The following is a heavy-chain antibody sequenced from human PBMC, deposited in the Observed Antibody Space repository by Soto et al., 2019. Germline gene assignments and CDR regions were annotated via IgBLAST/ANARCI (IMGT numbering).Heavy chain of an antibody. CDR1: GFTFSSYG. J-gene: IGHJ4*02. CDR3: ASNYYDSSGYTPGHGPGGY. V-gene: IGHV3-33*01. D-gene: IGHD3-22*01. Sequence: PGGSLRLSCAASGFTFSSYGMHWVRQAPGKGLEWVAVIWYDGSNKNYADSVKGRFTISRNNSKNTLYLQMNSLRAEDTAVYYCASNYYDSSGYTPGHGPGGYWGQGTLVTVSS. CDR2: IWYDGSNK.